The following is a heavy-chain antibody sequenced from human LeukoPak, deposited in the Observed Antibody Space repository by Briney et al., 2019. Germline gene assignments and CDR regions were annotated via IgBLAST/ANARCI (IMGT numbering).Heavy chain of an antibody. D-gene: IGHD2-15*01. CDR3: ARGKDVVVVAATPNNAFDI. CDR1: GYTFTSYG. CDR2: SSAYNGDT. Sequence: GASVKVSCKASGYTFTSYGKSWVRQPPGQGIELKGCSSAYNGDTNYAQKLQGRVTMTTDTSTSTAYMELGSLRSDDTAVYYCARGKDVVVVAATPNNAFDIWGQGTMVAVSS. J-gene: IGHJ3*02. V-gene: IGHV1-18*01.